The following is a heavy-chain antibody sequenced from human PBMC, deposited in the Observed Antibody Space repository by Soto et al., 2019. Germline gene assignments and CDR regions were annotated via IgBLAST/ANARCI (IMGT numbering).Heavy chain of an antibody. V-gene: IGHV4-59*01. CDR1: GGSISGYY. CDR2: IYYSGST. D-gene: IGHD2-21*01. Sequence: SETLSLTCIVSGGSISGYYWSWIRQSPGKGLEWIGYIYYSGSTNYNPSLKSRVAISVDTSKNQFSLKLSSVTAADTAIYYCARNVANWYFDLWGRGTLVTVSS. CDR3: ARNVANWYFDL. J-gene: IGHJ2*01.